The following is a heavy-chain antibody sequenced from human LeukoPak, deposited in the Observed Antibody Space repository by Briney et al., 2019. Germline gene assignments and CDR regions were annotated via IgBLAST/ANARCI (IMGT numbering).Heavy chain of an antibody. CDR1: GFTFSNYG. CDR2: ISGRGSST. Sequence: GGSLTLSCAASGFTFSNYGMSWVRQAPGKGREWVSAISGRGSSTDYADSVKGRFTISRDKSKNTLYLQMNSLRAEDTAVYYCARRAGAYSHPYDYWGQGTLVTVSS. D-gene: IGHD4/OR15-4a*01. J-gene: IGHJ4*02. V-gene: IGHV3-23*01. CDR3: ARRAGAYSHPYDY.